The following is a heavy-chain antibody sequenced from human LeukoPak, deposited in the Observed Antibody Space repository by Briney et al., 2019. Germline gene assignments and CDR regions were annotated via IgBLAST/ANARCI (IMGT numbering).Heavy chain of an antibody. D-gene: IGHD6-13*01. J-gene: IGHJ5*02. V-gene: IGHV3-21*01. CDR3: ARDRGSWYWFDP. Sequence: GGSLRLSCAASGFTFSSYSMNWVRQAPGKGLEWVSSISSSSSYIYYADSVKGRFTISRDNAKNSLYLQMNSLRAEDTAVYYCARDRGSWYWFDPWGQGTLVTVSS. CDR2: ISSSSSYI. CDR1: GFTFSSYS.